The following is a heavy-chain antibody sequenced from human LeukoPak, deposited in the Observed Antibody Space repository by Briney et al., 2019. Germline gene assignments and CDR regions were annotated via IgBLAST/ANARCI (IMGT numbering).Heavy chain of an antibody. V-gene: IGHV3-7*03. Sequence: GGSLRLSCAASGFTFSTYWMTWVRQAPGKGLEWVANIKEDGSEKYYVDSVKGRFTISRDNAKNSLYLQMNSLRAEDTAVYHYARDLDSSYYGMVGYWGQGTLVTVSS. J-gene: IGHJ4*02. CDR3: ARDLDSSYYGMVGY. CDR1: GFTFSTYW. D-gene: IGHD4-11*01. CDR2: IKEDGSEK.